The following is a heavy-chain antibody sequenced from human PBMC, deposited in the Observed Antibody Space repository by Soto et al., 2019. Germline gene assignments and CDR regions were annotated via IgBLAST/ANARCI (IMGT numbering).Heavy chain of an antibody. CDR2: IDPDDSYT. Sequence: GESLKISCKGSVYSFRNYWITWVRQMLGKGLEWMGRIDPDDSYTSYSPSFQGHVTISADKSISTAYLQWSSLKASDTAMYYCATYDCSRGTCYFDPWGQGTLVTVSS. CDR3: ATYDCSRGTCYFDP. V-gene: IGHV5-10-1*01. D-gene: IGHD2-15*01. J-gene: IGHJ5*02. CDR1: VYSFRNYW.